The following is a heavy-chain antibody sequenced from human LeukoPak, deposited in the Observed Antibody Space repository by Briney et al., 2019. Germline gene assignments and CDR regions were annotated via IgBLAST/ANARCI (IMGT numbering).Heavy chain of an antibody. CDR2: IHGDGRTT. CDR1: GFTFSSYW. D-gene: IGHD2-8*01. J-gene: IGHJ4*02. CDR3: ARDNGENYHTAFDY. V-gene: IGHV3-74*01. Sequence: GGSLRLSCAASGFTFSSYWIHWVRQVPGKGLVWVSRIHGDGRTTTYADSVKGRFTISRDNAKNTLYLQMNRLRAEDTAVYYCARDNGENYHTAFDYWGQGTLVTVSS.